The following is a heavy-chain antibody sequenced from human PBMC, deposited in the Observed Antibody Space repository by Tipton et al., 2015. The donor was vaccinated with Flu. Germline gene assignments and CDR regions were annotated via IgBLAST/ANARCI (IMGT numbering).Heavy chain of an antibody. Sequence: GSLRLSCAASGFTFSSYEMNWVRQAPGKGLEWVSYISSSGSTIYYADSVKGRFTISRDNAKNSLYLQMNSLRAEDTAVYYCARVETGWYVDYYYGMDVWGQGTTVTVSS. J-gene: IGHJ6*02. CDR1: GFTFSSYE. V-gene: IGHV3-48*03. D-gene: IGHD6-19*01. CDR3: ARVETGWYVDYYYGMDV. CDR2: ISSSGSTI.